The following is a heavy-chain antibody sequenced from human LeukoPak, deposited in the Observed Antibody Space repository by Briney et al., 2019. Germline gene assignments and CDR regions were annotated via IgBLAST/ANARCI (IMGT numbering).Heavy chain of an antibody. J-gene: IGHJ4*02. CDR1: GFAFSIYG. CDR3: AKGRGFGELLVDY. V-gene: IGHV3-30*02. D-gene: IGHD3-10*01. CDR2: IRYDGSNK. Sequence: GGSLRLSCAASGFAFSIYGMHWVRQAPGKGREWVAFIRYDGSNKYYADSVKGRFTISRDNSKNTLYLQMNSLRAEDTAVYYCAKGRGFGELLVDYWGQGTLVTVSS.